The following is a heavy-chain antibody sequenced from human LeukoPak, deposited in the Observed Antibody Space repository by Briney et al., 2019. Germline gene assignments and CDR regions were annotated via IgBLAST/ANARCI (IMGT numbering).Heavy chain of an antibody. CDR3: AKDGGGSGWYFDY. D-gene: IGHD6-19*01. V-gene: IGHV3-23*01. J-gene: IGHJ4*02. CDR1: GFTFSSYA. CDR2: ISGSGGST. Sequence: PGGSLRLSCAASGFTFSSYAMSWVRQAPGKGLEWVSAISGSGGSTYYADSVKGRITISRDNSKNTLYLQMNSLRAEDTAEYYCAKDGGGSGWYFDYWGQGTLVTVSS.